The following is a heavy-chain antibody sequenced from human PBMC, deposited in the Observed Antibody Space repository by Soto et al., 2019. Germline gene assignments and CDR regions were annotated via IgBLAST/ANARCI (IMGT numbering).Heavy chain of an antibody. V-gene: IGHV1-69*01. CDR1: GGTFSPYA. D-gene: IGHD6-19*01. Sequence: QVQLVQSGAEVKQPGSSVKVSCKTSGGTFSPYAIYWVRQAPGHGLEWMVAIIHLFGTADYAHKFQGRVTLTADESTSTDYMELSSLRSEDTAVYYCARPNGSYSSGCSCFDYWGQGNLVTVSS. CDR2: IIHLFGTA. CDR3: ARPNGSYSSGCSCFDY. J-gene: IGHJ4*02.